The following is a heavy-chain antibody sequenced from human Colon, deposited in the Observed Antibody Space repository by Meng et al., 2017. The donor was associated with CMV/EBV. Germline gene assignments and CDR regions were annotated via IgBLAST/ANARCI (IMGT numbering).Heavy chain of an antibody. CDR3: ARRPGYWFAP. V-gene: IGHV4-39*07. CDR1: GGSISTSSYF. J-gene: IGHJ5*02. Sequence: SETLSLTCTVSGGSISTSSYFWGWIRQPPGKGLEWIATIDYSGSTDYNPSLQRRVTMSVDTSKNQFSLNVTSVTAADTAVYYCARRPGYWFAPWGQGILVTVSS. CDR2: IDYSGST.